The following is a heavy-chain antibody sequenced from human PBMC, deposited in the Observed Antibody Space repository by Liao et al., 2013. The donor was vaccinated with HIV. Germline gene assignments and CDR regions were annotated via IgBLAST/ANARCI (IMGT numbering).Heavy chain of an antibody. CDR3: CGPQSRNTVGSVLCIS. D-gene: IGHD4-23*01. CDR2: VYHTGST. V-gene: IGHV4-39*07. J-gene: IGHJ3*01. Sequence: QLQLQESGPGRVKTSETLSLSCTVSGDSISSSDYYWGWIRQSPGKGLEWIGSVYHTGSTFYNPSLESRVTVSLDTSRDQFSLKMTSVTAADTATYFCCGPQSRNTVGSVLCISWGLGTNGLRPF. CDR1: GDSISSSDYY.